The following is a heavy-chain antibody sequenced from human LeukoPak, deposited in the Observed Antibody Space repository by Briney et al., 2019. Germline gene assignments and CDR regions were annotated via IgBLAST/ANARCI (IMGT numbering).Heavy chain of an antibody. V-gene: IGHV3-30*03. J-gene: IGHJ4*02. CDR3: ARSYGSGSYFHY. Sequence: PGRSLRLSCAASGFTFSSYCMHWVRQAPGKGLEWVAVISYDGSNKYYADSVKGRFTISRDNSKNTLYLQMNSLRAEDTAVYYCARSYGSGSYFHYWGQGTLVTVSS. CDR1: GFTFSSYC. CDR2: ISYDGSNK. D-gene: IGHD3-10*01.